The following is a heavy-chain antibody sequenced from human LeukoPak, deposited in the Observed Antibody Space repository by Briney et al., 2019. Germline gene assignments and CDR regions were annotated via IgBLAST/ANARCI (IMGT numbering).Heavy chain of an antibody. CDR1: GFTVNSKY. CDR2: ISGSGRTT. CDR3: ASGWELQYAFDI. V-gene: IGHV3-23*01. Sequence: GGSLRLSCAASGFTVNSKYMSWVRQAPGKGLEWVSGISGSGRTTYYADSVKGRFTISRDNSKNTLYLQMNSLRAEDTAVYYCASGWELQYAFDIWGQGTMVTVSS. J-gene: IGHJ3*02. D-gene: IGHD1-26*01.